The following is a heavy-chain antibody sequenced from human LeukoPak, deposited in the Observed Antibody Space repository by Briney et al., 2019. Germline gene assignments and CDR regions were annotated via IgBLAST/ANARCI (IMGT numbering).Heavy chain of an antibody. Sequence: GGSLRLSCAASGFTFSSYAMNWVRQAPGKGLEWVSFISGSGDTTYCADSVKGRFTISRDSSKNTLYLQMNSLRAEDTAVYYCAKSRGESRGASNYWGQGTLVTVSS. V-gene: IGHV3-23*01. D-gene: IGHD1-26*01. CDR1: GFTFSSYA. CDR2: ISGSGDTT. J-gene: IGHJ4*02. CDR3: AKSRGESRGASNY.